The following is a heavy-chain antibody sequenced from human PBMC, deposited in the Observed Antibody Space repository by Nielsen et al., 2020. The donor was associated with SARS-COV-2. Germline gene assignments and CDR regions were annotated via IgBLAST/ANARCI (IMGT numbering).Heavy chain of an antibody. J-gene: IGHJ4*02. V-gene: IGHV3-74*01. CDR2: INSEGTST. D-gene: IGHD4-17*01. Sequence: GGSLRLSCAASGFTFSSYWMHWVRQAPGKGLVWVSRINSEGTSTTYADSVKGRFTISRDNSKNTLYLRMNSLRAEDTAVYYCANGGTLYGDHEGLYYFDYWGQGTLVTVSS. CDR1: GFTFSSYW. CDR3: ANGGTLYGDHEGLYYFDY.